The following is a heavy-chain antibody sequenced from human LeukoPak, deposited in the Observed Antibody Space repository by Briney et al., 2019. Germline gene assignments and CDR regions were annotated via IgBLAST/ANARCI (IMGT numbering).Heavy chain of an antibody. CDR3: SRSLDY. J-gene: IGHJ4*02. V-gene: IGHV3-7*01. Sequence: GGSLRLSCAASGFPFSDYWMDWVRQAPGKGVEWVANIKEDGSKKPYADSVKGRFTISRDNAKSSLYLQMNSLRADDTAVYYCSRSLDYWGQGALVTVSS. CDR1: GFPFSDYW. CDR2: IKEDGSKK.